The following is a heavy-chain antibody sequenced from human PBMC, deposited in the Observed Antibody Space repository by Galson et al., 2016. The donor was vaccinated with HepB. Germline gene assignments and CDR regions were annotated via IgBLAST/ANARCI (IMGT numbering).Heavy chain of an antibody. CDR3: AKDSYYDFWSGYLFDY. CDR1: GFTFSSYA. Sequence: SLRLSCAASGFTFSSYAMSWVRQAPGKGLEWVSGITGSGGSKYYADSVNSRFTISRDNSKNMLHLQMNSLRAEDTAIYYCAKDSYYDFWSGYLFDYWGQGTLVTVSS. V-gene: IGHV3-23*01. J-gene: IGHJ4*02. D-gene: IGHD3-3*01. CDR2: ITGSGGSK.